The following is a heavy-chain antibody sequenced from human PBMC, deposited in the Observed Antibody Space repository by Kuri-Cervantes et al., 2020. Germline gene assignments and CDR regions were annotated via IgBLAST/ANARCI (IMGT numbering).Heavy chain of an antibody. CDR1: GFTFGDYA. V-gene: IGHV3-49*04. CDR3: AKKGYYYDSSGYSVSFSFDL. Sequence: GESLKISCTASGFTFGDYAMSWVRQAPGKGLEWVGFIRSKAYGGTTEYAASVKGRFTISRDDSKSIAYLQMNSLRAEDTAVYYCAKKGYYYDSSGYSVSFSFDLWGRGTLVTVSS. CDR2: IRSKAYGGTT. J-gene: IGHJ2*01. D-gene: IGHD3-22*01.